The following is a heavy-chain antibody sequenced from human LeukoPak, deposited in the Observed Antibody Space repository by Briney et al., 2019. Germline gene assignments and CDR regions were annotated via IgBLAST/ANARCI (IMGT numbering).Heavy chain of an antibody. V-gene: IGHV3-9*01. CDR3: AKDNYYGSGLGGYGMDV. CDR1: GFTFDDYA. J-gene: IGHJ6*02. CDR2: ISWNSGSV. Sequence: GRSLRLSCAASGFTFDDYAMHWVRPAPGKGLEWVSGISWNSGSVGCADSVRGRFTISIDNAKNSLYLQMNSLRAEDTALYYCAKDNYYGSGLGGYGMDVWGQGTTVTVSS. D-gene: IGHD3-10*01.